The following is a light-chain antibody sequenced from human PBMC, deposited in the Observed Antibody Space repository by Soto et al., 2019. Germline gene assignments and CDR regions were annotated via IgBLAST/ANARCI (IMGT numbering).Light chain of an antibody. CDR3: QNYGETPIT. J-gene: IGKJ5*01. Sequence: PGGRAAPSCRASQSVSRRLAWYQHRPGQSPRLLISGASMRATGVPVRFSGSGSGTDFTLTISRLEPEDFAVYYCQNYGETPITFGIGQRLAIK. V-gene: IGKV3-20*01. CDR1: QSVSRR. CDR2: GAS.